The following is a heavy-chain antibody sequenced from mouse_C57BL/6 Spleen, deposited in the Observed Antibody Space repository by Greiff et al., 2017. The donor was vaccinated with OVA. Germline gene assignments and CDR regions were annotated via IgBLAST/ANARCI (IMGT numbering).Heavy chain of an antibody. V-gene: IGHV1-53*01. J-gene: IGHJ4*01. CDR3: ARSYYGSFYYAMDY. D-gene: IGHD1-1*01. CDR1: GYTFTSYW. Sequence: QVHVKQPGTELVKPGASVKLSCKASGYTFTSYWMHWVKQRPGQGLEWIGNINPSNGGTNYNEKFKSKATLTVDKSSSTAYMQLSSLTSEDSAVYYCARSYYGSFYYAMDYWGQGTSVTVSS. CDR2: INPSNGGT.